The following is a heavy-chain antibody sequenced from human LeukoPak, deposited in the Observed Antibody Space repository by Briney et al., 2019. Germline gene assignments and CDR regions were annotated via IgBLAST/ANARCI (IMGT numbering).Heavy chain of an antibody. J-gene: IGHJ6*03. Sequence: PSETLSLTCTVSGGSISSSSYYWSWIRQPPGKGLEWIGYIYYSGSTNYNPSLKSRVTISVDTSKNQFSLKLRSVTAADTAIYYCARDFSSSSSVYYYYYMDVWGKGTTVTVSS. CDR3: ARDFSSSSSVYYYYYMDV. D-gene: IGHD6-6*01. CDR1: GGSISSSSYY. CDR2: IYYSGST. V-gene: IGHV4-61*01.